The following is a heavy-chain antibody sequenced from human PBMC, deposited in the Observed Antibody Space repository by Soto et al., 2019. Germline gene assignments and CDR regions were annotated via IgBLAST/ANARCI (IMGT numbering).Heavy chain of an antibody. CDR2: ISGDGRTT. CDR3: ARLGYCYSSDCY. V-gene: IGHV3-74*01. Sequence: EVQLVESGGGLVQPGGSLRLSCVGSGFTFSTSWIHWVRQAPGKGLVWVSRISGDGRTTLYADSVNGRFTVFRDNAKHTMYLQMNSLTADDTAVYFCARLGYCYSSDCYWGQGPLVSVSP. J-gene: IGHJ4*02. D-gene: IGHD2-15*01. CDR1: GFTFSTSW.